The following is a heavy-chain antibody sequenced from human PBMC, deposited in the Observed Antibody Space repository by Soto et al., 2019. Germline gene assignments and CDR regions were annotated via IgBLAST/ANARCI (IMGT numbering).Heavy chain of an antibody. D-gene: IGHD3-10*01. V-gene: IGHV1-58*01. CDR2: IVVGSGNT. CDR3: ATPTPLRGAMITNINFDF. CDR1: GFTFSSSA. Sequence: SVKVSCKASGFTFSSSAVQWVRQARGQRLEWIGWIVVGSGNTNYAQKFQERVTITRDMSTSTAYMELRGLKSDDTAVYYCATPTPLRGAMITNINFDFWGQGTPVTVSS. J-gene: IGHJ4*02.